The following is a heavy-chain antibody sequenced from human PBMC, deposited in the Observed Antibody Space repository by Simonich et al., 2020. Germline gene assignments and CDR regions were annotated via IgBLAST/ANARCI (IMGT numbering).Heavy chain of an antibody. J-gene: IGHJ4*02. CDR2: LSGSGSST. CDR1: GFTFSSYA. D-gene: IGHD1-7*01. CDR3: AKRSGVSITGTFDY. V-gene: IGHV3-23*04. Sequence: EVPLVESGGGLVQPGGSLRLSCAASGFTFSSYAMSWVRQAPGKGLEWVSALSGSGSSTYYADSVKGRFTISRDNSKNTLYLQMNSLRAEDTAVYYCAKRSGVSITGTFDYWGQGTLVTVSS.